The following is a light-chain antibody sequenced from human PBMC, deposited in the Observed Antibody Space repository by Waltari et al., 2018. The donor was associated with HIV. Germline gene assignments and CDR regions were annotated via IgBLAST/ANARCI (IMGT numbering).Light chain of an antibody. Sequence: QSALTQPASVSGSPGQSITISCTGTSSDVAGYNYVSWYQQHPGKAPKLMIYEVSNRPSGVSIRFSRSKSGNTASLTISGLQAEDEADYYCSSYTSSTPIFGGGTNLSVL. CDR1: SSDVAGYNY. V-gene: IGLV2-14*01. CDR2: EVS. J-gene: IGLJ2*01. CDR3: SSYTSSTPI.